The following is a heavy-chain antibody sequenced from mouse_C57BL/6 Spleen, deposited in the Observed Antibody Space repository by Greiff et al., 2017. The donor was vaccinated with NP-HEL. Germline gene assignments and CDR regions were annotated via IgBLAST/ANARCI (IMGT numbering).Heavy chain of an antibody. V-gene: IGHV5-4*01. CDR2: ISDGGSYT. CDR1: GFTFSSYA. Sequence: DVKLVESGGGLVKPGGSLKLSCAASGFTFSSYAMSWVRQTPEKRLEWVATISDGGSYTYYPDNVKGRFTISRDNAKNNLYLQMSHLKSEDTAMYYCARDSGNWDDYWGQGTTLTVSS. D-gene: IGHD4-1*01. CDR3: ARDSGNWDDY. J-gene: IGHJ2*01.